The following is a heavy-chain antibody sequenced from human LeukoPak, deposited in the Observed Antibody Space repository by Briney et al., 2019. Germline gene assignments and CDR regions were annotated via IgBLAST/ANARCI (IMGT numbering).Heavy chain of an antibody. CDR1: GFTVSSNY. CDR2: IYSGGST. J-gene: IGHJ6*02. V-gene: IGHV3-53*01. CDR3: ARGSIQSYYYGMDV. D-gene: IGHD2-2*02. Sequence: PGGSLRLSCAASGFTVSSNYMSWVHQAPGKGLEWVSVIYSGGSTYYADSVKGRFTISRDNSKNTLYLLMNSMRADDTAVYYCARGSIQSYYYGMDVWGQGTTVTVSS.